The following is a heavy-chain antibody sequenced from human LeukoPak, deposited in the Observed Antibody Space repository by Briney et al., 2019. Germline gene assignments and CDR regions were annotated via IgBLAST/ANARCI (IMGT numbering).Heavy chain of an antibody. CDR3: ARVKAGYYYYMDV. CDR2: ISGSGGST. CDR1: GFTFSSYA. D-gene: IGHD3-10*01. J-gene: IGHJ6*03. Sequence: GGSLRLSCAASGFTFSSYAMSWVRQAPGKGLEWVSAISGSGGSTYYADSVKGRFTISRDNSKNTLYLQMNSLRAEDTAVYYCARVKAGYYYYMDVWGKGTTVTVSS. V-gene: IGHV3-23*01.